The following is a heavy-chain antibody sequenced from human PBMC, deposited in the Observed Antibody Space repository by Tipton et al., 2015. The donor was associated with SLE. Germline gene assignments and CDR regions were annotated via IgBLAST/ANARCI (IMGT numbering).Heavy chain of an antibody. CDR2: VRDKPNTYTT. D-gene: IGHD3-3*01. CDR1: GFTFSDHY. Sequence: SLRLSCAVSGFTFSDHYMDWVRQAPGKGLEWVGRVRDKPNTYTTEYAASVKGRFTISRDDSKNSLYLQMNSLKTDDTAVYYCARCNSEWSGEFDYWGQGTLVTVSS. CDR3: ARCNSEWSGEFDY. J-gene: IGHJ4*02. V-gene: IGHV3-72*01.